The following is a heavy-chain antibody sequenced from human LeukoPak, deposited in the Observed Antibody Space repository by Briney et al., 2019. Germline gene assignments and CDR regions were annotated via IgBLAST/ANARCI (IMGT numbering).Heavy chain of an antibody. D-gene: IGHD6-19*01. CDR1: GFTFSSYS. Sequence: GGSLRLSCAASGFTFSSYSMNWVRQAPGKGLEWVSYISSSGSTIYYADSVKGRFTISRDNAKNSLYLQVNSLRAEDTAVYYCARVTSSGCTDYWGQGTLVTVSS. CDR3: ARVTSSGCTDY. J-gene: IGHJ4*02. V-gene: IGHV3-48*04. CDR2: ISSSGSTI.